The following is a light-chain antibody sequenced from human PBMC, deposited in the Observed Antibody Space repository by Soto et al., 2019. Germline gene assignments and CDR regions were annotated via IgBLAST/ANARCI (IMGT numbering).Light chain of an antibody. CDR3: QHSYSTPYT. CDR2: SAS. Sequence: DIQMTQSPSSLSASVGDRVTVTCRASQSVSSYLNWYQQKPGKAPKLLIYSASTLQSGVPPRFRGSGSGTDFTLTISSLQPEDFATYYCQHSYSTPYTFGQGTKLEIK. V-gene: IGKV1-39*01. CDR1: QSVSSY. J-gene: IGKJ2*01.